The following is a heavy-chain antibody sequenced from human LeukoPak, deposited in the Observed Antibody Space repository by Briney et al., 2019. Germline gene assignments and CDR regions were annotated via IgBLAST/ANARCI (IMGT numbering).Heavy chain of an antibody. J-gene: IGHJ4*02. CDR3: ARELDGPEGGYYFDY. Sequence: SSVKISCKASGGTLSSYAISWVRQAPGHRLEWMGGIIPIFGTAHYAQKFQGRVTITADESTSTAYMELSSLRSEDTAVYYCARELDGPEGGYYFDYWGQGTLVTVSS. V-gene: IGHV1-69*01. CDR2: IIPIFGTA. CDR1: GGTLSSYA. D-gene: IGHD1-1*01.